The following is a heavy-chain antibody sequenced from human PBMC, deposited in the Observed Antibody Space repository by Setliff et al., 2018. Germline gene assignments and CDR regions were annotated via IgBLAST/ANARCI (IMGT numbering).Heavy chain of an antibody. CDR2: ISPHTGKT. Sequence: ASVKVSCKASGYTFTDYIINWVRQAPGQGLEWVGWISPHTGKTYFAQKLQGRVTMTTDTSAETAYMELRTLRSDDTAVYYCARRPIALAGYRKGAFDIWGQGTMVTVSS. CDR1: GYTFTDYI. V-gene: IGHV1-18*01. D-gene: IGHD6-19*01. J-gene: IGHJ3*02. CDR3: ARRPIALAGYRKGAFDI.